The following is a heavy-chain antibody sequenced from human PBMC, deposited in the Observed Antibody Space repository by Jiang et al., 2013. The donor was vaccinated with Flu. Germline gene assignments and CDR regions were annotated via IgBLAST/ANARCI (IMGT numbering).Heavy chain of an antibody. J-gene: IGHJ4*02. CDR3: ARDLSGSYSEAY. CDR1: GGSISSGSYY. V-gene: IGHV4-61*02. Sequence: PGLVKPSQTLSLTCTVSGGSISSGSYYWSWIRQPAGKGLEWIGRIYTSGSTNYNPSLKSRVTISVDTSKNQFSLKLSSVTAADTAVYYCARDLSGSYSEAYWGQGTLVTVSS. D-gene: IGHD1-26*01. CDR2: IYTSGST.